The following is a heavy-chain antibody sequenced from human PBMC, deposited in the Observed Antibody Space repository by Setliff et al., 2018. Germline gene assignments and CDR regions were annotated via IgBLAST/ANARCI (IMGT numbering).Heavy chain of an antibody. CDR3: ARGRGSGGNPLWY. CDR2: IYYSGTT. D-gene: IGHD2-15*01. CDR1: GGSVSNSGFF. V-gene: IGHV4-61*03. Sequence: SETLSLTCTVSGGSVSNSGFFWGWLRQAPGKGLEWIGYIYYSGTTNYNPSLKSRVTISVDTSKNHFSLRLSSVTAADTAVYYCARGRGSGGNPLWYWGQGTLVTVS. J-gene: IGHJ4*02.